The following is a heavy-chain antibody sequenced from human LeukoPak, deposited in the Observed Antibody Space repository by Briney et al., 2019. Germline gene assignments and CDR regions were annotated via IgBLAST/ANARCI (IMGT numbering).Heavy chain of an antibody. V-gene: IGHV5-51*01. CDR3: ARLGQIVVGTASHDVFDI. D-gene: IGHD2-21*02. CDR2: IYPGDSDT. J-gene: IGHJ3*02. Sequence: GESLKISCKGSGYSFATNWIGWVRQIPGKGLEWMGIIYPGDSDTRYSPSFQGQVTISADKSVSTAHLQWSSLKASDTALYCCARLGQIVVGTASHDVFDIWGQGTMVTVSS. CDR1: GYSFATNW.